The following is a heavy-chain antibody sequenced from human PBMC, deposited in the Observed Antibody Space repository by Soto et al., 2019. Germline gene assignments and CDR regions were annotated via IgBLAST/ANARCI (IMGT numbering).Heavy chain of an antibody. CDR3: ASPYSSSWLSLDY. J-gene: IGHJ4*02. V-gene: IGHV5-51*01. CDR1: GFSFTNYW. CDR2: IYPGDSDT. Sequence: GESLKISCKGSGFSFTNYWIGWVRQMPGKGLEWMGIIYPGDSDTRYSPSFQGQVTISADKSISTAYLQWSSLKASDTAMFYCASPYSSSWLSLDYWGQGTLVTVSS. D-gene: IGHD6-13*01.